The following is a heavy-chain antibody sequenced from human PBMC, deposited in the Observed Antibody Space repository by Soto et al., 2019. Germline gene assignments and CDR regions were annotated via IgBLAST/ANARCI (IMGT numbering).Heavy chain of an antibody. D-gene: IGHD2-2*01. V-gene: IGHV1-69*02. CDR3: ASQREYCSSTSCYGGVDY. CDR1: GGTFSSYT. Sequence: QVQLVQSGAEVKKPGSSVKVSCKASGGTFSSYTISWVRQAPGQGLEWMGRIIPILGIANYAQKFQGRVTITADKSTSTAYMELSSLRSEETAVYYCASQREYCSSTSCYGGVDYWGQGTLVTVSS. J-gene: IGHJ4*02. CDR2: IIPILGIA.